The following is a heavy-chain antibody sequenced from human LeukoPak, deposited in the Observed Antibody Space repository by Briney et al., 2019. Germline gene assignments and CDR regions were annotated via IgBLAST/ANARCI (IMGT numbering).Heavy chain of an antibody. V-gene: IGHV3-7*01. CDR2: IKQDGSEK. J-gene: IGHJ4*02. CDR3: ARVACGGSCYGYY. Sequence: TGGSLRLSCAASGFTFSSYEMNWVRQAPGKGLEWVANIKQDGSEKYYVDSVKGRFTISRDNAKNSLYLQMNSLRAEDTAVYYCARVACGGSCYGYYWGQGTLVTVSS. CDR1: GFTFSSYE. D-gene: IGHD2-15*01.